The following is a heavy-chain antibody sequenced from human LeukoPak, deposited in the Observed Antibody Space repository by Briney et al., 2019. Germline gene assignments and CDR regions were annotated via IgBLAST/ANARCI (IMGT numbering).Heavy chain of an antibody. CDR1: GYTFTSYG. D-gene: IGHD2-15*01. Sequence: ASVKVSCKASGYTFTSYGISWVRQAPGQGLEWMGWISAYNGNTNYAQKLQGRVTMTTDTSTSTAYMELRSLRSDDTAVYYCARDIVVVVAAYWAPFDYWGQGTLVTVSS. V-gene: IGHV1-18*01. CDR3: ARDIVVVVAAYWAPFDY. J-gene: IGHJ4*02. CDR2: ISAYNGNT.